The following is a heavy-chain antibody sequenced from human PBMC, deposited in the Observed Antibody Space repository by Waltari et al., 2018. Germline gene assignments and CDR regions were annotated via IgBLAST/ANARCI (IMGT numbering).Heavy chain of an antibody. Sequence: QLQLQESGPGLVKPSETLSLTCTVSGGSISSSSYYWGWIRQPPGKGLEWIGSIYYSGSTYYNPSLKSRVTISVDTSKNQFSRKLSSVTAADTAVYYCARPTYYYDSSGYYYAFDIWGQGTMVTVSS. J-gene: IGHJ3*02. CDR2: IYYSGST. CDR3: ARPTYYYDSSGYYYAFDI. CDR1: GGSISSSSYY. V-gene: IGHV4-39*01. D-gene: IGHD3-22*01.